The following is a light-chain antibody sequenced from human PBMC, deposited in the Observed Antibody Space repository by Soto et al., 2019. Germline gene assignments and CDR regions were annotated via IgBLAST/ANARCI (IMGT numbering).Light chain of an antibody. J-gene: IGLJ3*02. Sequence: SYELTQPLSVSXALGQTARIXCGGNNIGSKNVHWYQQKPGQAPVLVIYRDSNRPSGIPERFSGSNSGNTATLTISRAQAGDEADYYCQVWDSSTARVFGGGTQLTVL. CDR2: RDS. CDR3: QVWDSSTARV. CDR1: NIGSKN. V-gene: IGLV3-9*01.